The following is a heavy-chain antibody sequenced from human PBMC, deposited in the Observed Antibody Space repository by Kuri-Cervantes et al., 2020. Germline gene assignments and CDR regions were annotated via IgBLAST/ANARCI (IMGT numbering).Heavy chain of an antibody. Sequence: SETLSLTCAVYGGSFSGYYWSWIRQPPGKGLEWIGEINHSGSTNYNPSLKSRVTISVDTSKNQFSLKLSSVTAADTAVYYCARVPRYYDSSDQNAFDIWGQGTMVTVSS. D-gene: IGHD3-22*01. CDR1: GGSFSGYY. V-gene: IGHV4-34*01. CDR3: ARVPRYYDSSDQNAFDI. CDR2: INHSGST. J-gene: IGHJ3*02.